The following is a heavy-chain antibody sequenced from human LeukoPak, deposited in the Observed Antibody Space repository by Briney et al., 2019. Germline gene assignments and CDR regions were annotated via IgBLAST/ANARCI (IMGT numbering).Heavy chain of an antibody. CDR2: ITYDGRNK. V-gene: IGHV3-30*09. Sequence: PGGSLRLSCAASGFTLSSYAIHWVRQAPGKGLEWVAVITYDGRNKYYADSVKGRFAIPRDNSKNTLYLQMDSLRPEDTAVYYCARDLSGRYTIDYWGQGTLVTVSS. J-gene: IGHJ4*02. D-gene: IGHD1-26*01. CDR1: GFTLSSYA. CDR3: ARDLSGRYTIDY.